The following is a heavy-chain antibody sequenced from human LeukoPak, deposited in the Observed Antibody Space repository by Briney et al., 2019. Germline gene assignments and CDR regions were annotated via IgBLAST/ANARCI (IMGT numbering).Heavy chain of an antibody. D-gene: IGHD6-19*01. CDR2: ISAYNGDK. CDR3: TRDFSNTSGFKVAVDF. Sequence: GASVKVSCKASGFTFTNYGIAWVRQAPGQGLEWMGWISAYNGDKKYAQNFQGRLSMTTDSSMSTAYMELRSLRSDDTAVYYCTRDFSNTSGFKVAVDFWGQGTLVTVSS. CDR1: GFTFTNYG. J-gene: IGHJ4*02. V-gene: IGHV1-18*04.